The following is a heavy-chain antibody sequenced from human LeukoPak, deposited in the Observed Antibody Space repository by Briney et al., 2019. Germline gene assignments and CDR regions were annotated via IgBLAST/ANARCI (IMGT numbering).Heavy chain of an antibody. D-gene: IGHD3-9*01. CDR2: INQDGSEN. J-gene: IGHJ6*03. Sequence: GGSLRLSCEASGYDFRNYWMTWIRQAPGKGLEYVGNINQDGSENYYIDSVKGRFSISRDNPKNTLYLQMNSLKTADTAVYYWARESRGCDILTGKFHRGYYSYYMDVWGKGTTVTVSS. CDR3: ARESRGCDILTGKFHRGYYSYYMDV. CDR1: GYDFRNYW. V-gene: IGHV3-7*01.